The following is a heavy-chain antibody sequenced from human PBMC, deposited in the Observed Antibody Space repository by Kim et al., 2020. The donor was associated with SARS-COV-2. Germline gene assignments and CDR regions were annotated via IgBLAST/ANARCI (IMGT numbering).Heavy chain of an antibody. D-gene: IGHD6-13*01. Sequence: YAVSVKSRIPINPDTSKNQFSLQLNSVTPEDTAVYYCATVGAAAGTVFDYWGQGTLVTVSS. J-gene: IGHJ4*02. V-gene: IGHV6-1*01. CDR3: ATVGAAAGTVFDY.